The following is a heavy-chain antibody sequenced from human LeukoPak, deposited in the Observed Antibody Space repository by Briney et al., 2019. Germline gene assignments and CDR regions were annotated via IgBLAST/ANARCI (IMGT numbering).Heavy chain of an antibody. CDR2: IYSDGRT. D-gene: IGHD1-26*01. CDR1: GFTVSDYF. Sequence: GGSLRLSCAASGFTVSDYFMSWVRQAPGKGLEWVSVIYSDGRTYYADSVKGRFTISRDNSKNTLYLLMNSLRAEDTAVYYCARGDRKSDAIDIWGQGTLVTVSS. J-gene: IGHJ3*02. CDR3: ARGDRKSDAIDI. V-gene: IGHV3-53*01.